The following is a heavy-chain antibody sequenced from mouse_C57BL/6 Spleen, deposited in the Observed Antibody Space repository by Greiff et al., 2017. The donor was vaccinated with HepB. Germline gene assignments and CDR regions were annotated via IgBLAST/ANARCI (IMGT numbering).Heavy chain of an antibody. CDR2: ISGGGGNT. Sequence: EVHLVESGGGLVKPGGSLKLSCAASGFTFSSYTMSWVRQTPAKRLEWVATISGGGGNTYYPDSVKGRFTISRDNAKNTLYLQMSSLRSEDTALYYCARHESTTVEGFAYWGQGTLVTVSA. D-gene: IGHD1-1*01. V-gene: IGHV5-9*01. CDR1: GFTFSSYT. J-gene: IGHJ3*01. CDR3: ARHESTTVEGFAY.